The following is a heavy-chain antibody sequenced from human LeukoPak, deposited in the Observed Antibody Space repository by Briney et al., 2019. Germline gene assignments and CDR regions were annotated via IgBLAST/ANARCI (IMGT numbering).Heavy chain of an antibody. CDR2: ISGSGGSS. CDR3: ARLGRYADY. V-gene: IGHV3-23*01. J-gene: IGHJ4*02. CDR1: GFTFTNYA. Sequence: GGSLRLSCAASGFTFTNYAMTWVRQVPGKGLEWVSHISGSGGSSYHVDSVKGRFTISRDNSKNTLYPQMNSLRAEDTAVYYCARLGRYADYWGQGTLVTVSS. D-gene: IGHD3-16*01.